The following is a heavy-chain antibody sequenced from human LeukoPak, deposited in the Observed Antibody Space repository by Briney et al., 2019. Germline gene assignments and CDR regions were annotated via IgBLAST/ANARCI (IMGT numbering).Heavy chain of an antibody. D-gene: IGHD3-22*01. V-gene: IGHV1-69*05. Sequence: SVKVSCKASGGTFSSYAISWVRQAPGQGLEWMGGIIPIFGTANYAQKFQGRVTITTDESTSTAYMELSSLRSEDTAVYYCARSSEAYYYDSSGYFPWGQGTLVTVSS. CDR3: ARSSEAYYYDSSGYFP. CDR2: IIPIFGTA. CDR1: GGTFSSYA. J-gene: IGHJ5*02.